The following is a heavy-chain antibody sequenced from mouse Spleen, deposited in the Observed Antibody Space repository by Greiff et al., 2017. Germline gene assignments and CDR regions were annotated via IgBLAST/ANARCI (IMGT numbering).Heavy chain of an antibody. D-gene: IGHD1-1*01. CDR3: ARSRYGRSYGYFDV. Sequence: QVQLKQPGAELVKPGASVKMSCKASGYTFTSYWITWVKQRPGQGLEWIGDIYPGSGSTNYNEKFKSKATLTVDTSSSTAYMQLSSLTSEDSAVYYCARSRYGRSYGYFDVWGAGTTVTVSS. J-gene: IGHJ1*01. CDR1: GYTFTSYW. CDR2: IYPGSGST. V-gene: IGHV1-55*01.